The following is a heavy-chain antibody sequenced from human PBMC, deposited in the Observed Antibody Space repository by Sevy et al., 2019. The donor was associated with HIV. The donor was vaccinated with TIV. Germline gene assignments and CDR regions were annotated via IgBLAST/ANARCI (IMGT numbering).Heavy chain of an antibody. CDR3: ARDLGIAAAGTDYYGMDV. CDR1: GGSISSDDYY. D-gene: IGHD6-13*01. J-gene: IGHJ6*02. CDR2: IFYSGST. Sequence: SETLSLTCTVSGGSISSDDYYWSWIRQPPGKGLEWIGYIFYSGSTYYNPSLKSRVTISVDTSKNQFSLKLSSVTAADTAVYYCARDLGIAAAGTDYYGMDVWGQGTTVTVSS. V-gene: IGHV4-30-4*01.